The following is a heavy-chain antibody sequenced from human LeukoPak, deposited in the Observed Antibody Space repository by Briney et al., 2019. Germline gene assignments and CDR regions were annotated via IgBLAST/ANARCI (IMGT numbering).Heavy chain of an antibody. Sequence: PSETLSLTCAVYGGSFSGYYWSWIRQPPGKGLEWIGEINHSGSTNYNPSLKSRVTISVDTSKNQFSLKLSSVTAADTAVYYCARGRRPSYYFDYWGQGTLVTVSS. CDR1: GGSFSGYY. D-gene: IGHD2-2*01. J-gene: IGHJ4*02. CDR3: ARGRRPSYYFDY. CDR2: INHSGST. V-gene: IGHV4-34*01.